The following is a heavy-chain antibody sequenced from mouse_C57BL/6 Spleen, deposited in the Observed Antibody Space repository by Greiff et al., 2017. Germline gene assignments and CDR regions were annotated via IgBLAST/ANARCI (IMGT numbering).Heavy chain of an antibody. J-gene: IGHJ1*03. CDR2: IDPSDSYT. V-gene: IGHV1-59*01. D-gene: IGHD1-1*01. CDR3: ASPYYYGSSGYFDV. Sequence: PGQGLEWIGVIDPSDSYTNYNQKFKGKATLTVDTSSSKAYMQLSSLTSEDSAVYYCASPYYYGSSGYFDVWGTGTTVTVSS.